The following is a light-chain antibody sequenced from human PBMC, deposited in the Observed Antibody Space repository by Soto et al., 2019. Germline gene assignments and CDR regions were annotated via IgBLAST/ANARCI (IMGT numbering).Light chain of an antibody. CDR2: RAS. CDR3: QQYGSSPLT. V-gene: IGKV3-20*01. CDR1: QSVSSNY. Sequence: PGDRGTLSCRGSQSVSSNYLAWYQQKPGQTPKVLIYRASTRATGIPDRFSGSGSGTDFTLTISRLEAEAFAVYYCQQYGSSPLTFGGGTKVDI. J-gene: IGKJ4*01.